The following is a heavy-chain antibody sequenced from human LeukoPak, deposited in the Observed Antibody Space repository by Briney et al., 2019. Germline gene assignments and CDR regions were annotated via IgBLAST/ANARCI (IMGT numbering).Heavy chain of an antibody. V-gene: IGHV3-9*01. CDR2: ICWNSGSI. J-gene: IGHJ3*02. CDR3: AKVIAVEAGAFDM. D-gene: IGHD5-24*01. Sequence: PGGSLRLSCAASRFTFSSYEMNWVRHTPGKGLEGVSGICWNSGSIDYADSVKGRFTISRDKAKNSLYLQMNRLRAEDTALYYCAKVIAVEAGAFDMGGRGT. CDR1: RFTFSSYE.